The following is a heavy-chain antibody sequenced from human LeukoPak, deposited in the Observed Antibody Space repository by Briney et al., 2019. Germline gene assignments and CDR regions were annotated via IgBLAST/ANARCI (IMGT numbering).Heavy chain of an antibody. J-gene: IGHJ4*02. V-gene: IGHV3-30*02. CDR2: IRYDGSNK. CDR1: GFTFSSYG. Sequence: GGSLRLSCAASGFTFSSYGMHWVRQAPGKGLEWVAFIRYDGSNKYYADSVKGRFTISRDNSKNTLYLQMNSLRAEDTAVHYCANRGSGAAAGRPFDYWGQGTLVTVSS. D-gene: IGHD6-13*01. CDR3: ANRGSGAAAGRPFDY.